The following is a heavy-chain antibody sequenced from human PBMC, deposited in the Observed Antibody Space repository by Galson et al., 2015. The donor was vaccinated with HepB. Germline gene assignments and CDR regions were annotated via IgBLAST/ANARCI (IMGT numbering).Heavy chain of an antibody. J-gene: IGHJ6*03. CDR1: GLTFSSYW. V-gene: IGHV3-74*01. D-gene: IGHD2/OR15-2a*01. CDR2: INSDGSST. Sequence: LRLSCAASGLTFSSYWMHWVRQAPGKGLVWVSRINSDGSSTSYADSVKGRFTISRDNAKNTLCLQMNSLRAEDTAVYYCARDFLRGNMNYYYYMDVWGKGTTVTVSS. CDR3: ARDFLRGNMNYYYYMDV.